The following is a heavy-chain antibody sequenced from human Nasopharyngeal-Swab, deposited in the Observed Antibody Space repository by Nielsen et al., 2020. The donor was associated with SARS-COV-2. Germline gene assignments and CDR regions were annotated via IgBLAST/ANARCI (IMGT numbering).Heavy chain of an antibody. V-gene: IGHV3-30*18. J-gene: IGHJ6*02. CDR1: GFTFSSYG. CDR2: ISYDGSNK. CDR3: ANSDFWSGYYKPHYYYYVMDV. Sequence: GGSLRLSCAASGFTFSSYGMHWVRQAPGKGLEWVAVISYDGSNKYYADSVKGRFTISRDNSENTLYLQMNNLRAEDTAVYYCANSDFWSGYYKPHYYYYVMDVWGQGTTVTVSS. D-gene: IGHD3-3*01.